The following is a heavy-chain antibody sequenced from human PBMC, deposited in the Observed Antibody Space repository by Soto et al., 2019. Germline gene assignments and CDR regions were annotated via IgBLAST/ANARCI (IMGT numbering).Heavy chain of an antibody. J-gene: IGHJ4*02. CDR2: ITASGTSR. CDR1: GFTFSTYA. D-gene: IGHD6-19*01. Sequence: EVQLLESGGGLVQPGGSLRLSCAASGFTFSTYALRWVRQAHGKGLEWVSAITASGTSRYYADSVKGRVTISRDNSKNTLFLQMNGLRAEDTAVYYCAKEGGWPRGTYFDYWGQGTLVTVSS. CDR3: AKEGGWPRGTYFDY. V-gene: IGHV3-23*01.